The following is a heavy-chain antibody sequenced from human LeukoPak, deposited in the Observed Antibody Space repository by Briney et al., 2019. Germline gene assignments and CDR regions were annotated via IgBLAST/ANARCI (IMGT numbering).Heavy chain of an antibody. J-gene: IGHJ3*02. CDR1: GYSFTSYW. D-gene: IGHD3-22*01. V-gene: IGHV5-51*01. CDR3: ARRFHSSAKGDAFDI. Sequence: GESLKISCKGSGYSFTSYWIGWVRQMPGKGLEWMGIIYPGDSDTRYSPSFQGQVTISADKSISTAYLQWSSLKASDTAMYYCARRFHSSAKGDAFDIWGQGTMVTVSS. CDR2: IYPGDSDT.